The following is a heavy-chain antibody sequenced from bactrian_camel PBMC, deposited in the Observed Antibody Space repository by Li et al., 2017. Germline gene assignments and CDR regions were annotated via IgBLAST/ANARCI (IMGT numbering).Heavy chain of an antibody. V-gene: IGHV3S40*01. CDR2: ISGGGSK. J-gene: IGHJ4*01. CDR3: AAGKGRRCPAPDNY. CDR1: GYTYSTYC. D-gene: IGHD1*01. Sequence: VQLVESGGGSVQAGGSLRLSCAASGYTYSTYCMGWFRQAPGKEREWVTSISGGGSKYYHESLRGRFTISRDDAHNTVHLQMNNLKPEDTAMYYCAAGKGRRCPAPDNYWGQGTQVTVS.